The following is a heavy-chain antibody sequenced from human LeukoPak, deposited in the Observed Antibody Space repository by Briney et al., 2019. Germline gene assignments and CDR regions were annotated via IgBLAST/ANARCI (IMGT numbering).Heavy chain of an antibody. D-gene: IGHD5-12*01. CDR2: IYYSGST. CDR3: ARTTEGYAGGPGYSYYYYMDV. CDR1: GGSISPYY. J-gene: IGHJ6*03. V-gene: IGHV4-59*13. Sequence: SETLSLTCTVSGGSISPYYWSWIRQPPGKGLEWIGSIYYSGSTNYNPSLKSRVTISVDTSKNQVSLKLRSVTAADTAVYYCARTTEGYAGGPGYSYYYYMDVWGKGTTVTISS.